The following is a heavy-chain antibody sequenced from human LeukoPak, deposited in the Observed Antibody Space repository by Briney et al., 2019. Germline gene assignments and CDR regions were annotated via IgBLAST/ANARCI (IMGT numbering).Heavy chain of an antibody. D-gene: IGHD2-2*01. CDR1: GDSVSSNSVT. CDR2: TYYRSTWYN. CDR3: ARRLTQYDCFDP. V-gene: IGHV6-1*01. Sequence: SQTLSFTCAISGDSVSSNSVTWNWIRQSPSRGLEWLGSTYYRSTWYNDYAVSVRGRITVNPDTSKNQFSLHLNSVTPEDTAVYYCARRLTQYDCFDPWGQGILVTVSS. J-gene: IGHJ5*02.